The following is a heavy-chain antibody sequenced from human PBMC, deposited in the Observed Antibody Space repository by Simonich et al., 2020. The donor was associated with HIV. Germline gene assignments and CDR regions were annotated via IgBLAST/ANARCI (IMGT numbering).Heavy chain of an antibody. D-gene: IGHD6-6*01. CDR3: AKDRYSSSSGSFDY. Sequence: EVQLVESGGGLVKPGRSLRLSCADSGFTFDDYAMNWVRQAPGNGLEWVSDISLNSGSIGYADSVKCRFTISRDNAKNSLYLQMNSLRAEDMALYYCAKDRYSSSSGSFDYWGQGTLVTVSS. CDR2: ISLNSGSI. J-gene: IGHJ4*02. V-gene: IGHV3-9*03. CDR1: GFTFDDYA.